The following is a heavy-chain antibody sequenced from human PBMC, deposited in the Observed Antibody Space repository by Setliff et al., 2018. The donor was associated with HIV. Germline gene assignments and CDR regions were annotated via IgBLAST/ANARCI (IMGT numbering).Heavy chain of an antibody. V-gene: IGHV3-23*01. CDR2: LSGSGGNT. Sequence: PGGSLRLSCAASGITFSSYAMSWVRQAPGKGLEWVAALSGSGGNTWYAASVRGRFTISRDNSKSTLYLRMNSLRAEDTAVYYCARGSSGWGMDFYYYYMDVWGKGTTVTVSS. CDR1: GITFSSYA. J-gene: IGHJ6*03. CDR3: ARGSSGWGMDFYYYYMDV. D-gene: IGHD6-19*01.